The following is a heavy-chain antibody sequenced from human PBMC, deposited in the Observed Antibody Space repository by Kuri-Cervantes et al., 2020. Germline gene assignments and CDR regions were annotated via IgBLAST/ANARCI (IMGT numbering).Heavy chain of an antibody. Sequence: GGSLRLSCAASEFTFNNAWMNWVRQAPGKGLEWVGRIKSKTDGGTADYAASVKGRFTISRDDSKNTLYLQMNSLRAEDTAVYYCAKSPRVYYGVYPPDYWGQGTLVTVSS. J-gene: IGHJ4*02. D-gene: IGHD4-17*01. CDR2: IKSKTDGGTA. CDR1: EFTFNNAW. CDR3: AKSPRVYYGVYPPDY. V-gene: IGHV3-15*01.